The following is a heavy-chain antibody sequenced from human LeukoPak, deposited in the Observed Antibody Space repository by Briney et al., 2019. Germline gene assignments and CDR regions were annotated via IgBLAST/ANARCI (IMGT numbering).Heavy chain of an antibody. Sequence: GGSLRLSCAASEFTFSTSAMSWVRQAPGKGLEWVSTIRSRASAMFYADSVKGRFTISRDDAKNSLYLQMSSLRDEDTAVYYCARCKRGDYGAFDIWGLGTMVTVSS. V-gene: IGHV3-48*02. D-gene: IGHD4-17*01. CDR1: EFTFSTSA. CDR3: ARCKRGDYGAFDI. J-gene: IGHJ3*02. CDR2: IRSRASAM.